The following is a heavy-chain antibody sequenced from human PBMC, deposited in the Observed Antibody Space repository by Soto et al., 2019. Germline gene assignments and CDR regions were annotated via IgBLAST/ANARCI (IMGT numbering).Heavy chain of an antibody. CDR3: NRVDGTGDRAFDI. CDR1: GFSISGCG. J-gene: IGHJ3*02. CDR2: IRDRTNGYAT. Sequence: EVQLVESGGGLVQPGGSLTLSCAASGFSISGCGIHSVRQASGKGLEWVARIRDRTNGYATGYAASVQGRFSISRADANNTAFLQMNSPNPAVTAVHYCNRVDGTGDRAFDIWGQGTMGTVSS. D-gene: IGHD1-7*01. V-gene: IGHV3-73*01.